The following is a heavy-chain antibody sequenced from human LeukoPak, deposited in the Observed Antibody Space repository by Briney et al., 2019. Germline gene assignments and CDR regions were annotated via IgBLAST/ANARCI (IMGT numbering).Heavy chain of an antibody. CDR2: IYHSGST. J-gene: IGHJ4*02. V-gene: IGHV4-59*12. D-gene: IGHD2-15*01. CDR1: GGSISSYY. CDR3: AREVAATPYYFDY. Sequence: SETLSLTCTVSGGSISSYYWSWIRQPPGKGLEWIGYIYHSGSTYYNPSLKSRVTISVDRSKNQFSLKLSSVTAADTAVYYCAREVAATPYYFDYWGQGTLVTVSS.